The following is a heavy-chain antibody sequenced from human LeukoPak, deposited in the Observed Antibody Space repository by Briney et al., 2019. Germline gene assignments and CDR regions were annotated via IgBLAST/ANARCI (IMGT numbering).Heavy chain of an antibody. CDR3: ARDFGYSSSWYTRPENWFDP. CDR1: GDSVSSNSAA. D-gene: IGHD6-13*01. Sequence: SQTLSLTCAISGDSVSSNSAAWNWIRQSPSRGLEWLGRTYYRSKWYNDYAVSVKSRITINPDTSKNQFSLQLNSVTPEDTAVYYCARDFGYSSSWYTRPENWFDPWGQGTLVTVSS. J-gene: IGHJ5*02. CDR2: TYYRSKWYN. V-gene: IGHV6-1*01.